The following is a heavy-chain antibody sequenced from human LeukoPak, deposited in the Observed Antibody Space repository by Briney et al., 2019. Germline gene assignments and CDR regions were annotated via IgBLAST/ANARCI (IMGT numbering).Heavy chain of an antibody. V-gene: IGHV4-38-2*01. CDR1: GFTFSNAW. CDR2: IYYSGNT. D-gene: IGHD5-24*01. Sequence: GSLRLSCAASGFTFSNAWMSWVRQAPGKGLEWIGSIYYSGNTYYNASLKSRVTISVDTSKNQFSLKLTSVTAADTAVYYCARLYLPATRFDYWGQGTLVTVSS. J-gene: IGHJ4*02. CDR3: ARLYLPATRFDY.